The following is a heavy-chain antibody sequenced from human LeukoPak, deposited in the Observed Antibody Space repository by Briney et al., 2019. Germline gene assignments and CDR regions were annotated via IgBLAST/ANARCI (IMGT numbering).Heavy chain of an antibody. Sequence: SETLSLTRAVYGGSFSGYYWSWIRRPPGKGLEWIGEINHSGSTNYNPSLKSRVTISVDTSKNQFSLKLSSVTAADTAVYYCARAGVGSWTHRYYYYGMDVWGQGTTVTVSS. CDR1: GGSFSGYY. J-gene: IGHJ6*02. CDR2: INHSGST. D-gene: IGHD6-13*01. V-gene: IGHV4-34*01. CDR3: ARAGVGSWTHRYYYYGMDV.